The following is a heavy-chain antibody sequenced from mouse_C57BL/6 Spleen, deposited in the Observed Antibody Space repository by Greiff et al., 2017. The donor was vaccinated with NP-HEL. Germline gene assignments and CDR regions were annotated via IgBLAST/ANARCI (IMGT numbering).Heavy chain of an antibody. CDR3: AASLLKGAMDY. J-gene: IGHJ4*01. D-gene: IGHD2-14*01. Sequence: EVQGVESGGGLVKPGGSLKLSCAASGFTFSDYGMHWVRQAPEKGLEWVAYISSGSSTIYYADTVKGRFTISRDNAKNTLFLQMTSLRSEDTAMYYCAASLLKGAMDYWGQGTSVTVSS. V-gene: IGHV5-17*01. CDR1: GFTFSDYG. CDR2: ISSGSSTI.